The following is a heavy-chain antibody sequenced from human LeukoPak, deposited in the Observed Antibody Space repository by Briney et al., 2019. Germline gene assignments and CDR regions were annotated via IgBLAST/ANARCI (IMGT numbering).Heavy chain of an antibody. CDR2: LAHDGGDR. D-gene: IGHD6-19*01. J-gene: IGHJ4*02. V-gene: IGHV3-30*04. Sequence: GGSLRLSCAASGLTFSNYAMHWVRQAPGKGLEWVAVLAHDGGDRYFADSVKGRFTISRDNSKDTLYLQMNSLRAEDTALYYCAKGGWLDDLGQGALVTVSS. CDR3: AKGGWLDD. CDR1: GLTFSNYA.